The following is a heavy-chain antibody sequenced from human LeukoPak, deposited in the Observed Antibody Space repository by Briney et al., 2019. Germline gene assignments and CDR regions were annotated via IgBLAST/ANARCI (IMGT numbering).Heavy chain of an antibody. CDR3: ARYPVPGDYGGSFDY. Sequence: SETLSLTCTVSGGSISSYYWSWIRQPPGKGLEWIGYIYYSGSTNYNPSLKSRVTISVDTSKNQFSLKLSSVTAADTAVYYCARYPVPGDYGGSFDYWGQGTLVTVSS. D-gene: IGHD4-23*01. V-gene: IGHV4-59*01. J-gene: IGHJ4*02. CDR1: GGSISSYY. CDR2: IYYSGST.